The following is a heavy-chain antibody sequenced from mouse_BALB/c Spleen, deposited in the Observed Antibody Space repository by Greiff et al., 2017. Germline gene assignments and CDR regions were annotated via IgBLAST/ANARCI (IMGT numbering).Heavy chain of an antibody. CDR1: GFTFSSFG. J-gene: IGHJ4*01. V-gene: IGHV5-17*02. CDR2: ISSGSSTI. D-gene: IGHD2-1*01. CDR3: ARGLIYYGNYLYAMDY. Sequence: EVQVVESGGGLVQPGGSRKLSCAASGFTFSSFGMHWVRQAPEKGLEWVAYISSGSSTIYYADTVKGRFTISRDNPKNTLFLQMTSLRSEDTAMYYCARGLIYYGNYLYAMDYWGQGTSVTVSS.